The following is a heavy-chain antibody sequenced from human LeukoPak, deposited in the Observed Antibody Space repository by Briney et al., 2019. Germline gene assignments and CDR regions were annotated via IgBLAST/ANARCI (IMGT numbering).Heavy chain of an antibody. J-gene: IGHJ6*03. CDR3: ARESDAGSGRGYGYYYYMDV. CDR2: IYYSGST. CDR1: GGSISSSSYY. Sequence: SETLSLTCTVSGGSISSSSYYWGWIRQPPGKGLGWFGGIYYSGSTYYNPSLKSRVTISVDTSKNQFSLKLSSVTAADTAVYYCARESDAGSGRGYGYYYYMDVWGKGTTVTVSS. V-gene: IGHV4-39*07. D-gene: IGHD3-10*01.